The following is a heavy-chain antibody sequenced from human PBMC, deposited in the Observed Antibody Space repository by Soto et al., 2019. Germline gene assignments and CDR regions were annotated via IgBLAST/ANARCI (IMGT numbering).Heavy chain of an antibody. V-gene: IGHV1-69*01. J-gene: IGHJ5*02. D-gene: IGHD3-10*01. CDR2: IIPMYGPA. Sequence: QVPLVQSGAEVKKPGSSVTVSCKASGGTFSSYAIHWVRQAPGQGLEWMGGIIPMYGPAKYAQRFQGRVTITADESTTTVYMELTSLTSQATAVYYCARVTSMVRGVIDTWFDPWGHGTLVTVSS. CDR3: ARVTSMVRGVIDTWFDP. CDR1: GGTFSSYA.